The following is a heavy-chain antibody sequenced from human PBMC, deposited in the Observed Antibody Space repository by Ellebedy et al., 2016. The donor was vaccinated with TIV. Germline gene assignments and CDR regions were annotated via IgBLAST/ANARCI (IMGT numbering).Heavy chain of an antibody. D-gene: IGHD6-13*01. J-gene: IGHJ4*02. CDR1: GFTFSDYY. CDR2: INTDGSTT. Sequence: GESLKISCEASGFTFSDYYMAWIRQAPGKGLVWVSRINTDGSTTSYADSVKGRFTISRDNSKNTLYLQMNSLRAEDTAVYYCARIRWYLYYFDYWGQGTLVTVSS. CDR3: ARIRWYLYYFDY. V-gene: IGHV3-74*01.